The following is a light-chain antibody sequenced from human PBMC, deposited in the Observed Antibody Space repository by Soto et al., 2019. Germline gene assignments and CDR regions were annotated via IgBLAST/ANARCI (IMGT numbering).Light chain of an antibody. J-gene: IGLJ1*01. Sequence: QSVLTQPPSVSGAPRQKVTISCTRSSSNTGAQYVVDWYEQLTGTATKLLIYGNSNRPSGVPDRFSGSKSGTSASLAITGLQAEDEADYYCQSYDNSLSVYVFGTGTKVTVL. CDR3: QSYDNSLSVYV. V-gene: IGLV1-40*01. CDR1: SSNTGAQYV. CDR2: GNS.